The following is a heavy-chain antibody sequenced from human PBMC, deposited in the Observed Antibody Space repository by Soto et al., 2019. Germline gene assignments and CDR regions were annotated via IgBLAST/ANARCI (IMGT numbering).Heavy chain of an antibody. V-gene: IGHV1-18*01. CDR3: AKSPRGEMATD. Sequence: QVQLVQSGGEVKKPGASVTVSCKASGYTFINYHITWARQAPGQGLEWMAWINTYNGMTDYAQRFQGRVTMTRDISTSTAYMELRNLGSDDTAVYFCAKSPRGEMATDWGQGTLVTVSS. J-gene: IGHJ4*02. CDR1: GYTFINYH. CDR2: INTYNGMT. D-gene: IGHD5-12*01.